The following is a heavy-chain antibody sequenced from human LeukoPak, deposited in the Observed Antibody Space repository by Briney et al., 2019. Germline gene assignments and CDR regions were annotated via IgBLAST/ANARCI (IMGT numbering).Heavy chain of an antibody. CDR1: GFTLSSYW. CDR2: INQDGSEK. CDR3: SRGRTTVITQRYYYYYMDV. V-gene: IGHV3-7*01. D-gene: IGHD4-17*01. Sequence: GGSLRLSCAASGFTLSSYWMSWVGQGAGKGREWEASINQDGSEKYYVDYVKGRFTISRDNAKHSLYLQMNSLRAEDTAVYYCSRGRTTVITQRYYYYYMDVWGKGTPVTVSS. J-gene: IGHJ6*03.